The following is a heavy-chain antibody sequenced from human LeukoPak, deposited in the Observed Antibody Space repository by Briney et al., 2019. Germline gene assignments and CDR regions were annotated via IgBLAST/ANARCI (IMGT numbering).Heavy chain of an antibody. CDR2: IYHSGST. Sequence: SETLSLTCTVSGYSISSGYYWGWIRQPPGKGLEWIGSIYHSGSTYYNPSLKSRVTISVDTSKNQFSLKLSSVTAADTAVYYCANGGEVFDYRGQGTLVTVSS. CDR3: ANGGEVFDY. J-gene: IGHJ4*02. V-gene: IGHV4-38-2*02. CDR1: GYSISSGYY. D-gene: IGHD3-16*01.